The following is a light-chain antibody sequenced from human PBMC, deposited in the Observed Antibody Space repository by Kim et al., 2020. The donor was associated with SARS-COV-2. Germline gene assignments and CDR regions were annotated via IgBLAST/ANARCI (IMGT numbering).Light chain of an antibody. CDR2: MGS. J-gene: IGKJ5*01. CDR3: MQALQTPIT. V-gene: IGKV2-28*01. Sequence: IVVTQSPLSLPVTPGEPASISCRSSQSLLYKDGHNYLDWYLQKPGQSPQLLIYMGSNRASGVPDRFSGSVSGTDFTLRISSVAAEDVGVYYCMQALQTPITFGQGTRLEIK. CDR1: QSLLYKDGHNY.